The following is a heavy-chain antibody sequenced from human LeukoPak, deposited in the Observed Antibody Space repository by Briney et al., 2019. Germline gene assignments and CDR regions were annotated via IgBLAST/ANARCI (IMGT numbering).Heavy chain of an antibody. CDR1: GFTFSSYA. D-gene: IGHD6-19*01. V-gene: IGHV3-23*01. CDR2: ISGSGGST. CDR3: AKANIAVVGTAWFDP. Sequence: GGSLRLSCAASGFTFSSYAMSWVRQAPGKGLEWVSAISGSGGSTYYADSVKGRFTISRDNSKNTLYLQMNSLRAEDTAVYYCAKANIAVVGTAWFDPWGQGTLVTVSS. J-gene: IGHJ5*02.